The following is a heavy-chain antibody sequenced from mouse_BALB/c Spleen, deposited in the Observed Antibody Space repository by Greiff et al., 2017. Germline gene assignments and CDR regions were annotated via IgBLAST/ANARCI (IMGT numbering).Heavy chain of an antibody. J-gene: IGHJ2*01. Sequence: QVQLQQPGAELVRPGASVKLSCKASGYTFTSYWINWVKQRPGQGLEWIGNIYPSDSYTNYNQKFKDKATLTVDKSSSTAYMQLSSPTSEDSAVYYCTRSNYYGYDGYYFDYWGQGTTLTVSS. CDR2: IYPSDSYT. CDR3: TRSNYYGYDGYYFDY. CDR1: GYTFTSYW. V-gene: IGHV1-69*02. D-gene: IGHD2-2*01.